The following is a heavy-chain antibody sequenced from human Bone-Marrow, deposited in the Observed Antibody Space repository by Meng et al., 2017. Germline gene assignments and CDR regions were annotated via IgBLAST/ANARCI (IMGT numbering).Heavy chain of an antibody. CDR2: IYHSGGT. J-gene: IGHJ4*02. CDR1: GYSISSGYY. CDR3: ARAVGCGGDCYGGY. D-gene: IGHD2-21*02. Sequence: SETLSLTCTVSGYSISSGYYWGWIRQPPGKGLEWIGSIYHSGGTYYNPSLKSRVTISVDTSKNQFSLKLSSVTAADTAVYYCARAVGCGGDCYGGYWGQGTLVTVSS. V-gene: IGHV4-38-2*02.